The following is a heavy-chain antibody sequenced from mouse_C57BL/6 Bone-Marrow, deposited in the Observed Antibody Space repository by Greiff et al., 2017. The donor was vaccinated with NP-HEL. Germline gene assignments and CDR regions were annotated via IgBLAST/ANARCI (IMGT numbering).Heavy chain of an antibody. CDR2: IRNKANGYTT. Sequence: DVHLVESGGGLVQPGGSLSLSCAASGFTFTDYYMSWVRQPPGKALEWLGFIRNKANGYTTEYSASVKGRFTISRDNSQSILYLQMNALRAEDSATYYCARGALQDYYAMDYWGQGTSVTVSS. CDR1: GFTFTDYY. CDR3: ARGALQDYYAMDY. J-gene: IGHJ4*01. V-gene: IGHV7-3*01. D-gene: IGHD1-1*01.